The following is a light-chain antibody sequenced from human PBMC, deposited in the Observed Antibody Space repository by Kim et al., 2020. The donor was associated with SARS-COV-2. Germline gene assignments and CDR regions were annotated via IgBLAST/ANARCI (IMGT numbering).Light chain of an antibody. CDR2: GAS. Sequence: EIVLTQSPGTLSLSPGERATLSCRASQSVSSSYLAWYQQKPGQAPRLLIYGASSRATGIPDRFSGSGSGTDFTLTISRLEPEDFAVYYCQQYGSSPDTFGQGTKLDI. CDR3: QQYGSSPDT. CDR1: QSVSSSY. J-gene: IGKJ2*01. V-gene: IGKV3-20*01.